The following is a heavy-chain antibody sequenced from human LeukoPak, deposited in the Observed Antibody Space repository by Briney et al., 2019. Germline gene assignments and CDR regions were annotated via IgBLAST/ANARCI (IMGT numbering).Heavy chain of an antibody. D-gene: IGHD4-17*01. J-gene: IGHJ4*02. CDR1: GYTFTSYY. Sequence: ASVKVSCKASGYTFTSYYMHWVRQAPGQRLEWMGWINADNGNTKYSQKFQDRVTITRDTSASTAYMELSSLRSEDTAVYYCARGPHDYGDYYLDYWGQGTLVSVSS. V-gene: IGHV1-3*01. CDR3: ARGPHDYGDYYLDY. CDR2: INADNGNT.